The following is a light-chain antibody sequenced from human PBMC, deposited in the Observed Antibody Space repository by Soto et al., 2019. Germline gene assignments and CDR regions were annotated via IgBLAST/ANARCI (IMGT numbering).Light chain of an antibody. CDR3: CSYAASNTFV. J-gene: IGLJ1*01. CDR1: SSDVGGYNY. CDR2: DVS. Sequence: QSVLTQPRSVSGSPGQSVTISCTGTSSDVGGYNYVSWYQQNPGKAPKVMIYDVSKRPSGVPDRFSGSKSGNTASLTISGLQAEDEADYYCCSYAASNTFVFGTGTKVTVL. V-gene: IGLV2-11*01.